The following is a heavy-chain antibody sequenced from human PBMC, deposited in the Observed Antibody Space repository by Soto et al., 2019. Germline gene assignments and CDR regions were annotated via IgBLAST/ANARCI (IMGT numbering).Heavy chain of an antibody. CDR2: IYYSGST. CDR1: GGSISSGGYY. J-gene: IGHJ5*02. Sequence: QVQLQESGPGLVKPSQTLSLTCTVSGGSISSGGYYWSWIRQHPGKGLEWIGYIYYSGSTYYNPSLKSRVTISVDTSKNQFSLKLSSVTAADTAVYYCARVGKRGRWLQLSNWFDPWGQGTLVTVSS. D-gene: IGHD5-12*01. V-gene: IGHV4-31*03. CDR3: ARVGKRGRWLQLSNWFDP.